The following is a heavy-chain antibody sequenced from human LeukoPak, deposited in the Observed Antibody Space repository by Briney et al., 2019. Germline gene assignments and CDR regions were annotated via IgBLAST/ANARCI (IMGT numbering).Heavy chain of an antibody. CDR3: AKDYVVGSIDY. V-gene: IGHV3-23*01. CDR2: ISGDGDETFSGSGRRT. J-gene: IGHJ4*02. D-gene: IGHD2-21*01. Sequence: GGTLRLSCAASGFTFSTYDMSWVRQAPGKGLEWVSTISGDGDETFSGSGRRTYYADSVRGRFSVSRDNSKNTLFLQMNSLRAEDSAVYYCAKDYVVGSIDYWGQGTLVTVSS. CDR1: GFTFSTYD.